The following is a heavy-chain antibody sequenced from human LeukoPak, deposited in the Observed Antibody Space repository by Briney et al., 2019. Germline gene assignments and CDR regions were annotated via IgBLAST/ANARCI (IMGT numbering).Heavy chain of an antibody. Sequence: GGSLRLSCAASGFTFSAYAMHWVRQAPGKGLEWVTIIAYDGSNKYYADSVKGRFTISRDNSKNTLYLQMNSLRAEDTAVYYCAGVLRYFGGFDYWGQGTLVTVSS. CDR2: IAYDGSNK. CDR1: GFTFSAYA. J-gene: IGHJ4*02. D-gene: IGHD3-9*01. V-gene: IGHV3-30*04. CDR3: AGVLRYFGGFDY.